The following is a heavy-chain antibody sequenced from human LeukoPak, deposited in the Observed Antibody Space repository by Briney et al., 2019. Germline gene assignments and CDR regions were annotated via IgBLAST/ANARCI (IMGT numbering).Heavy chain of an antibody. CDR3: AKERGNYFDY. CDR2: IYSGGFT. J-gene: IGHJ4*02. V-gene: IGHV3-53*01. CDR1: GFSVSGNY. Sequence: PGGSLRLSCAVSGFSVSGNYMHWVRQAPGKGLEWVSVIYSGGFTNYADSVKGRFTISRDNSKNMVYLEMNSLRAEDTAVYYCAKERGNYFDYWGQGALVTVSS. D-gene: IGHD3-10*01.